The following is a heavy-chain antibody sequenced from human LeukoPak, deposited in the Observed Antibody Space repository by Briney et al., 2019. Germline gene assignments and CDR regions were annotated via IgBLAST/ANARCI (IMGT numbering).Heavy chain of an antibody. CDR3: AKERDTAMVTIDY. J-gene: IGHJ4*02. CDR1: GLTFSNYA. V-gene: IGHV3-23*01. Sequence: PGGSLSLSCAASGLTFSNYAMSWFRQAPGKGLEWVSGITSGFTPHYADSVKGRFTISRDNSKNTFHLQMNSLRAEDTAVYYCAKERDTAMVTIDYWGQGTLVTVSS. D-gene: IGHD5-18*01. CDR2: ITSGFTP.